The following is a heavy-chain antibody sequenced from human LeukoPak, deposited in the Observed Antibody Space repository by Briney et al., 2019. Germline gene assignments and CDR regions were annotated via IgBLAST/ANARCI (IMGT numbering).Heavy chain of an antibody. CDR2: INHSGST. CDR3: ARGQYSSSSGSPYYYYGMDV. Sequence: TSETLSLTCAVYGGSFSGYYWSWIRQPPGKGLEWIGEINHSGSTNYNPSLKSRATISVDTSKNQFSLKLSSVTAADTAVYYCARGQYSSSSGSPYYYYGMDVWGQGTTVTVSS. CDR1: GGSFSGYY. D-gene: IGHD6-6*01. V-gene: IGHV4-34*01. J-gene: IGHJ6*02.